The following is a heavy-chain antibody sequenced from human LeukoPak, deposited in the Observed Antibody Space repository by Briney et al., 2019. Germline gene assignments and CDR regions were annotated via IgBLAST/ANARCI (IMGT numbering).Heavy chain of an antibody. V-gene: IGHV4-59*12. Sequence: MSSETLSLTCTVSGGSISSYYWSWIRQPPGKGLEWIGYIYYSGSTNYNPSLKSRVTISVDTSKNQFSLKLSSVTAADTAIYYCAREYGSSHSFDPWGQGTLVTVSS. J-gene: IGHJ5*02. D-gene: IGHD6-13*01. CDR3: AREYGSSHSFDP. CDR1: GGSISSYY. CDR2: IYYSGST.